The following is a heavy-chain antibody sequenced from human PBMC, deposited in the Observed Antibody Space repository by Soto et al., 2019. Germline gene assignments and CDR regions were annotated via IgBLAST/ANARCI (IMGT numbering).Heavy chain of an antibody. CDR3: ARPAPLWSSGWLYYYYGMDV. Sequence: PVESLKISCKGSGYRFTSYWISWVRKMTGKGLEWMGRIDPSDSYTNYSPSFQGHVTISADKSISTAYLQWSSLKASDTAMYYCARPAPLWSSGWLYYYYGMDVWGQGTTVTVSS. V-gene: IGHV5-10-1*01. D-gene: IGHD6-19*01. J-gene: IGHJ6*02. CDR1: GYRFTSYW. CDR2: IDPSDSYT.